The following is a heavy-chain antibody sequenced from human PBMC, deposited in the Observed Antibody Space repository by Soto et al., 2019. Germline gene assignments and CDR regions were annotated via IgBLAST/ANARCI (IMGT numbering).Heavy chain of an antibody. J-gene: IGHJ4*02. CDR2: ISRDGRST. V-gene: IGHV3-64D*08. Sequence: PGGSLRLSCSASGFTFSMHSMHWVRQTPGKALEYVSAISRDGRSTFYADSVKGRFTISRDNSKNTLYLRMNSLRSDDTAVYYCVKEANPFINTLVLLIFDYWGQGTQVTVSS. CDR3: VKEANPFINTLVLLIFDY. D-gene: IGHD2-15*01. CDR1: GFTFSMHS.